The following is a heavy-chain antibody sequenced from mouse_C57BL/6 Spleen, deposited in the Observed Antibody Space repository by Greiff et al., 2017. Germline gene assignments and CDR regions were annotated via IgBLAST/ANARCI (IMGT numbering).Heavy chain of an antibody. D-gene: IGHD2-3*01. CDR1: GFTFSSYA. CDR2: ISDGGSYT. CDR3: ARDHGYYDYFDY. J-gene: IGHJ2*01. Sequence: DVMLVESGGGLVKPGGSLKLSCAASGFTFSSYAMSWVRQTPEKRLEWVATISDGGSYTYYPDNVKGRFTISRDNAKNNLYLQMSHLKSEDTAMYYCARDHGYYDYFDYWGQGTTLTVSS. V-gene: IGHV5-4*01.